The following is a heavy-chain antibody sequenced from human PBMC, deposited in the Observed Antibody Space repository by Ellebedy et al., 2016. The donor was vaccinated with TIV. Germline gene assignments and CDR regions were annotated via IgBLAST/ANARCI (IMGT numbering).Heavy chain of an antibody. CDR3: ATPFPYRTDIALAGAPFDL. V-gene: IGHV3-23*01. CDR2: ISGSGGST. D-gene: IGHD6-19*01. J-gene: IGHJ2*01. CDR1: GFTFSSYA. Sequence: GESLKISCAASGFTFSSYAMSWVRQAPGKGLEWVSAISGSGGSTYYADSVKGRFTISRDNSKNTLYMQMNSLRAEDTAVYYCATPFPYRTDIALAGAPFDLWGRGTLVTVSS.